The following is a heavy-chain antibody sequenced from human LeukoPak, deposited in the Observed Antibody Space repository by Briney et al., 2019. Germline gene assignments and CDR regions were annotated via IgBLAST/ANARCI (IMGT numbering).Heavy chain of an antibody. CDR3: ARSGSGYSYGLYYYYYGMDV. Sequence: ASVKVSCKASGYTFTGYYMHWVRQAPGQGLKWMGWINPNSGGTNYAQKFQGWVTMTRDTSISTAYMELSRLRSDDTAVYYCARSGSGYSYGLYYYYYGMDVWGQGTTVTVSS. J-gene: IGHJ6*02. CDR1: GYTFTGYY. D-gene: IGHD5-18*01. V-gene: IGHV1-2*04. CDR2: INPNSGGT.